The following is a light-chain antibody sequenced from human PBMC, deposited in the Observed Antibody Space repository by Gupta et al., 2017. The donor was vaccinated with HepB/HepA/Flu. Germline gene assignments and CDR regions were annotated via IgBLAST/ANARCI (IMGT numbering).Light chain of an antibody. V-gene: IGKV2-28*01. CDR1: QSLLHNDGYNY. CDR2: FGS. J-gene: IGKJ4*01. CDR3: MQAVQTPLT. Sequence: DVVMTQSPLSLPVTPGEPASISCRSSQSLLHNDGYNYVHWYLQRPGQSPQLLIYFGSNRDSGVPDRFSGSGSGTVFSLKISRVEADDVGVYYCMQAVQTPLTFGGGTKVEVK.